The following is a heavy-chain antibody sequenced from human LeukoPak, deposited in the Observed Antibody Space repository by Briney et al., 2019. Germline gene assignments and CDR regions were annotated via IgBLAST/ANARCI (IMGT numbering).Heavy chain of an antibody. D-gene: IGHD2-21*02. CDR3: ARGQDIVVVAATLDH. Sequence: SVKVSCKASGGTFSSYAISWVRQAPGQGLEWMGGIIPIFGTANYAQKFQGRVTITADESTSTAYMELSSLRSEDTAVYYCARGQDIVVVAATLDHWGQGTLVTVSS. CDR1: GGTFSSYA. CDR2: IIPIFGTA. V-gene: IGHV1-69*13. J-gene: IGHJ4*02.